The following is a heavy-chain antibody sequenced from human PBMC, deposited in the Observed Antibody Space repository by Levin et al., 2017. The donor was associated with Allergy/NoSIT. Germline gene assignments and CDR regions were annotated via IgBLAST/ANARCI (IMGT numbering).Heavy chain of an antibody. D-gene: IGHD4-17*01. V-gene: IGHV2-70*11. J-gene: IGHJ4*02. CDR3: ARILADYGDYEDSYYFDY. CDR2: IDWDDDK. CDR1: GFSLSTSGMC. Sequence: QTLSLTCTFSGFSLSTSGMCVSWIRQPPGKALEWLARIDWDDDKYYSTSLKTRLTISKDTSKNQVVLTMTNMDPVDTATYYCARILADYGDYEDSYYFDYWGQGTLVTVSS.